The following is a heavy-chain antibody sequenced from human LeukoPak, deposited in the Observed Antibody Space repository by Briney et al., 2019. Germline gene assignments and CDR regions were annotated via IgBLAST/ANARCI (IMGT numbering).Heavy chain of an antibody. CDR2: INPNSGGT. D-gene: IGHD6-25*01. J-gene: IGHJ6*02. CDR1: GYTFSDYY. CDR3: ARERQNGLDV. V-gene: IGHV1-2*04. Sequence: GASVKVSCKASGYTFSDYYMHWVRQAPGEGFEWMGWINPNSGGTNYAQKFQGWVTMTRDTSITTAYMELSSPRSDDTAIYYCARERQNGLDVWGQGTTVTVSS.